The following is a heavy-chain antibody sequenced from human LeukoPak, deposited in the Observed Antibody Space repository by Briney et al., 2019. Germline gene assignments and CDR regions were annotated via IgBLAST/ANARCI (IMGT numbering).Heavy chain of an antibody. J-gene: IGHJ4*02. CDR1: VFLFRIYA. CDR2: ISYDGSNK. D-gene: IGHD3-22*01. Sequence: PGVSLSLLCAVSVFLFRIYAVLGAPQSRAMALVCVIVISYDGSNKYYADSVKGRFTISRDNSTNTLYLQMNSLRAEDTAVYYCARGRYYYDSSGYYEFDYWGQGTLVTVSS. V-gene: IGHV3-30*01. CDR3: ARGRYYYDSSGYYEFDY.